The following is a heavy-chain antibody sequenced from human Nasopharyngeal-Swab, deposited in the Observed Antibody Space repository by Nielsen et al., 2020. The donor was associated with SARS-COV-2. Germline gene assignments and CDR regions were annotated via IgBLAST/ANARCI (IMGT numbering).Heavy chain of an antibody. J-gene: IGHJ4*02. D-gene: IGHD3-10*01. CDR2: IHYSGNR. CDR3: ARGDRGQLEKNDY. Sequence: WIRQPPGKGLEWIGTIHYSGNRFYNPSLRSRLSISVDTSKNQFSLKLSSVTAADTAVYYCARGDRGQLEKNDYWGQGTLVTVSS. V-gene: IGHV4-38-2*02.